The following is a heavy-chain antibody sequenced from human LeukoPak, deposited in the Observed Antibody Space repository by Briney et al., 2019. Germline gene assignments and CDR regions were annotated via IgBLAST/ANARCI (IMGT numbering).Heavy chain of an antibody. D-gene: IGHD3-10*01. Sequence: PSETLSLTCAVYGGSFSGYYWSWIRQPPGKGLEWIGEINHSGSTNYNPSLKSRVTISEDTSKNQFSLKLSSVTAADTAVYYCARGRLWKYYFDYWGQGTPVTVSS. CDR2: INHSGST. CDR1: GGSFSGYY. CDR3: ARGRLWKYYFDY. J-gene: IGHJ4*02. V-gene: IGHV4-34*01.